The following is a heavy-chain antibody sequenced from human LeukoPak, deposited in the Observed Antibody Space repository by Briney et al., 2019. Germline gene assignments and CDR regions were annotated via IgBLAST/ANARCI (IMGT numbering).Heavy chain of an antibody. J-gene: IGHJ4*02. D-gene: IGHD4-23*01. V-gene: IGHV4-4*07. CDR3: ARDVGKAY. CDR2: IHSSGNS. CDR1: GFSISTYY. Sequence: SETLSLTCTVSGFSISTYYWSWFRQPAGKGLEWIGRIHSSGNSNYNPSLQSRVSLSIDTSQNQFSLRLTSLTAADTAVYFCARDVGKAYWGQGLLAIVSS.